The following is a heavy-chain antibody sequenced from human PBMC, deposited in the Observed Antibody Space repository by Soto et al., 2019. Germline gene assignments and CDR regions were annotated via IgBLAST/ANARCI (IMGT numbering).Heavy chain of an antibody. D-gene: IGHD2-2*01. J-gene: IGHJ5*02. Sequence: AGGSLRLSCAASGFTFSSYAMSWVRQAPGKGLEWVSAISGSGGSTYYADSVKGRFTISRDNSKNTLYLQMNSLRAEDTAVYYCAKDPQRYCSSTSCPGGWFDPWGQGTLVTVSS. CDR1: GFTFSSYA. CDR3: AKDPQRYCSSTSCPGGWFDP. CDR2: ISGSGGST. V-gene: IGHV3-23*01.